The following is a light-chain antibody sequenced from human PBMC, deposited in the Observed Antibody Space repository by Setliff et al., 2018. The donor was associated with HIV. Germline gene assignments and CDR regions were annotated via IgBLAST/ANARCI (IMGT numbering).Light chain of an antibody. V-gene: IGLV1-40*01. Sequence: LTQPPSVSGAPGQRVTISCTGSSSNIGAGFDAHWYLQFPGTAPKLLIYSFTNRPSGVPDRFSGSKSGTSASLAIAGLRAEDEADYYCQSYDSSLSGYVFGTGTKVTVL. CDR1: SSNIGAGFD. CDR2: SFT. CDR3: QSYDSSLSGYV. J-gene: IGLJ1*01.